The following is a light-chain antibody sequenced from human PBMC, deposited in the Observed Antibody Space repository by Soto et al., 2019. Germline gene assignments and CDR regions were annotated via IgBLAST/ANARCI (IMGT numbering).Light chain of an antibody. J-gene: IGKJ5*01. CDR1: QSVSSY. CDR2: DAY. V-gene: IGKV3-11*01. Sequence: EIPLTECPANLSLSPGDRAALAWRASQSVSSYLAWYQQNPGQAPRLLIYDAYKRATGIPARFSGSGSGTDFTLTINRLEPEDSAVYYCQQRSNWPSITXGQGTRLDIK. CDR3: QQRSNWPSIT.